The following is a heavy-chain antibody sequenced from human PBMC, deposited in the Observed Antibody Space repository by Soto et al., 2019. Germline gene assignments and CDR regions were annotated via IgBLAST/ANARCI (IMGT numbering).Heavy chain of an antibody. D-gene: IGHD2-21*02. J-gene: IGHJ3*02. CDR3: ARGPYCGGDCYSTAFDI. V-gene: IGHV3-33*01. CDR1: GFTFSSYG. CDR2: IWYDGSNK. Sequence: LRLSCAASGFTFSSYGMHWVRQAPGKGLEWVAVIWYDGSNKYYADSVKGRFTISRDNSKNTLYLQMNSLRAEDTAVYYCARGPYCGGDCYSTAFDIWGQGTMVTVSS.